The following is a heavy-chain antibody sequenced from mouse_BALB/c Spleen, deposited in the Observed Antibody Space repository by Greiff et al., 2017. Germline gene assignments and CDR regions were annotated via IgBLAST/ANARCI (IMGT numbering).Heavy chain of an antibody. J-gene: IGHJ3*01. D-gene: IGHD2-10*02. CDR2: IWSGGST. Sequence: QVQLKQSGPGLVQPSQSLSITCTVSGFSLTSYGVHWVRQSPGKGLEWLGVIWSGGSTDYNAAFISRLSISKDNSKSQVFFKMNSLQANDTAIYYCARKKYGNYGAFAYWGQGTLVTVSA. V-gene: IGHV2-2*02. CDR1: GFSLTSYG. CDR3: ARKKYGNYGAFAY.